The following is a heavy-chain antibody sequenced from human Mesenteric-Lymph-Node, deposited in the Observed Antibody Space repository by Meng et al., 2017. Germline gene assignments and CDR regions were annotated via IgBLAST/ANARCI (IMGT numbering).Heavy chain of an antibody. CDR2: MNPNSGNT. Sequence: ASVKVSCKASGYTFIAYYMHWVRQATGQGLEWMGWMNPNSGNTGYAQKFQGRVTITRNTSISTAYMELSSLRSEDTAVYYCARGDGFTSGYPLDYWGQGTLVTVSS. CDR3: ARGDGFTSGYPLDY. CDR1: GYTFIAYY. J-gene: IGHJ4*02. D-gene: IGHD3-3*01. V-gene: IGHV1-8*03.